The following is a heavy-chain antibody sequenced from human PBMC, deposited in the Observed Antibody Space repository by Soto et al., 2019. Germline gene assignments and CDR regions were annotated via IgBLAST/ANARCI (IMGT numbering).Heavy chain of an antibody. CDR1: GYSFKNYA. D-gene: IGHD3-3*02. J-gene: IGHJ4*02. V-gene: IGHV1-3*01. CDR3: ARDDRTISGAVTLDY. CDR2: SNEGSGNT. Sequence: QAQLVQSGPEVKRPGASARISCRTAGYSFKNYAIHWVRQAPGKKLEWMGWSNEGSGNTRYSQKFQGRMSIAMDTSESTSYVDLRSLTSEDTAIYFCARDDRTISGAVTLDYWGPGTLVTVSS.